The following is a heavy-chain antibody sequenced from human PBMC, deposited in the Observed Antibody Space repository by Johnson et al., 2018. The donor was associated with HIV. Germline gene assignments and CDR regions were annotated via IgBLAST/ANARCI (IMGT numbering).Heavy chain of an antibody. J-gene: IGHJ3*01. CDR3: AKDFGSSSWHAFDV. CDR1: GFPFSSYG. D-gene: IGHD6-13*01. Sequence: QVQLVESGGGVVQPGGSLRLSCAASGFPFSSYGMYWVRQAPGKGLEWVAFIRYDGSNKYYIDSVKRRFTISRDNSKNTLYLQMNNLRAEDTSVYYCAKDFGSSSWHAFDVWGQGTMVTVSS. V-gene: IGHV3-30*02. CDR2: IRYDGSNK.